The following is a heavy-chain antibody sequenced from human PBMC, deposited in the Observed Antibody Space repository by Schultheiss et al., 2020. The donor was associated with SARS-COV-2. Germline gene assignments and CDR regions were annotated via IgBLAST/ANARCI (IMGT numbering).Heavy chain of an antibody. CDR3: ARLVVITPPDY. CDR1: GGSISSYY. Sequence: SETLSLTCTVSGGSISSYYWSWIRQPPGKGLEWIGSIYYSGSTYYNPSLKSRVTISVDTSKNQFSLKLSSVTAADTAVYYCARLVVITPPDYWGQGTLVTVSS. V-gene: IGHV4-39*01. J-gene: IGHJ4*02. D-gene: IGHD3-22*01. CDR2: IYYSGST.